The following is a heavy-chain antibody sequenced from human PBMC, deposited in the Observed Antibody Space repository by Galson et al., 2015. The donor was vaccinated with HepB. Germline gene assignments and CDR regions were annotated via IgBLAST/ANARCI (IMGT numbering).Heavy chain of an antibody. Sequence: SLRLSCAGSGFTFSGSAMHWVRQASGRGLEWVGRIGSKANNYATAYTASVKGRFTISRDDPKNTAYLQMSSLRIEDTAVYYCTRLGDLSGYSSRWGQGTLVTVSS. CDR1: GFTFSGSA. CDR2: IGSKANNYAT. CDR3: TRLGDLSGYSSR. J-gene: IGHJ4*02. D-gene: IGHD6-13*01. V-gene: IGHV3-73*01.